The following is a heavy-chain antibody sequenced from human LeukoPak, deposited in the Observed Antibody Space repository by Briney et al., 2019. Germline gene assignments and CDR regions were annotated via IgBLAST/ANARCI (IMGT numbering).Heavy chain of an antibody. CDR3: ARGVPCSNTSCYDYFDY. J-gene: IGHJ4*02. Sequence: ASVKVSCKASGYTFTSYYMHWVRQAPGQGLEWMGIINPSGGSTSYAQKFQGRVTMTRDTSTSTVYMELSSLRSEDTAVYYCARGVPCSNTSCYDYFDYWGQGTLVTVSS. D-gene: IGHD2-2*01. V-gene: IGHV1-46*01. CDR2: INPSGGST. CDR1: GYTFTSYY.